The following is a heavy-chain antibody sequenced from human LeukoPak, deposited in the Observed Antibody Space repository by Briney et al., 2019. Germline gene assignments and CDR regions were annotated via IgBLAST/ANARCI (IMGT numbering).Heavy chain of an antibody. CDR2: IYYSGST. CDR3: ARVSVATILDY. V-gene: IGHV4-30-4*01. CDR1: GGSISSGDYY. Sequence: SQTLSLTCTVSGGSISSGDYYWSWIRQSPGKGLEWIGYIYYSGSTYYNPSLKSRVTIPVDTSKNQFSLKLSSVTAADTAVYYCARVSVATILDYWGQGTLVTVSS. J-gene: IGHJ4*02. D-gene: IGHD5-12*01.